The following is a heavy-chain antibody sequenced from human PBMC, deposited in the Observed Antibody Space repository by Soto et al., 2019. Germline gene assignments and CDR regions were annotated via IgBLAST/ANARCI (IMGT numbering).Heavy chain of an antibody. D-gene: IGHD2-15*01. CDR3: ARAKRLHYYGMDV. J-gene: IGHJ6*02. Sequence: LRLSCAASGFTFSSYCMHWVRQAPGKGLEWVAVIWYDGSNKYYADSVKGRFTISRDNSKNTLYLQMNSLRAEDTAVYYCARAKRLHYYGMDVWGQGTTVTVSS. V-gene: IGHV3-33*01. CDR2: IWYDGSNK. CDR1: GFTFSSYC.